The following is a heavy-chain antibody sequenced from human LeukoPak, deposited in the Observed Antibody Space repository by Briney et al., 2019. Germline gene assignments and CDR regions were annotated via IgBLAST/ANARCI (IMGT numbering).Heavy chain of an antibody. J-gene: IGHJ3*02. D-gene: IGHD7-27*01. CDR3: AKDRLSKWGLDASDI. CDR2: ISGSGGST. Sequence: PGGSLRLSCAASGFTFTSYDMSWVRQAPEKGLEWVSAISGSGGSTYHADSVKGRFTISRDNSKNTVYLQMNSLRAEDTAIYYCAKDRLSKWGLDASDIWGQGTMVTVSS. V-gene: IGHV3-23*01. CDR1: GFTFTSYD.